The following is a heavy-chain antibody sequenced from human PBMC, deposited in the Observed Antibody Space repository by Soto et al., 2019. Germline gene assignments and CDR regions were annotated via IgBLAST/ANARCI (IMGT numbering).Heavy chain of an antibody. Sequence: EVKVLESGGDLVQPGGSLRLSRVASGFTFSEYAMTWVRQAPGKGLDWVSSVSANGDITYYADSVKGRFTISRDNSNNTLLLQMNSLRAEDTALYYCARGDRGGSGSPASYYFSGLDVWGQGTTVIVSS. CDR1: GFTFSEYA. CDR2: VSANGDIT. V-gene: IGHV3-23*01. J-gene: IGHJ6*02. D-gene: IGHD3-10*01. CDR3: ARGDRGGSGSPASYYFSGLDV.